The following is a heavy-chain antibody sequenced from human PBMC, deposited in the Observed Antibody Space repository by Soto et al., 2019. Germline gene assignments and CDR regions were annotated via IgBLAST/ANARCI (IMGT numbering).Heavy chain of an antibody. CDR2: ISYDGTKT. CDR1: GFTFSNYD. Sequence: QLQLVESGGGVVQPGRSLRLSCAASGFTFSNYDMHWVRQAPGKGLEWVAGISYDGTKTYYADSVTGRFTVSRDNSKNTLYLPMNSLRVEDTAVYYCARVTGDRYYYYYMDVWGKGTTVTVSS. D-gene: IGHD7-27*01. V-gene: IGHV3-33*05. CDR3: ARVTGDRYYYYYMDV. J-gene: IGHJ6*03.